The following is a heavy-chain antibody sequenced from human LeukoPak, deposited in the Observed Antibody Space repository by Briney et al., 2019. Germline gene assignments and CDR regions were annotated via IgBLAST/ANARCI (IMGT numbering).Heavy chain of an antibody. D-gene: IGHD3-9*01. CDR3: ARAVGSFDWLPLFDY. CDR1: GGSINNYY. CDR2: IYSSGST. J-gene: IGHJ4*02. V-gene: IGHV4-4*07. Sequence: SETLSLTCTVSGGSINNYYWSWIRQPAGKGLEWIGLIYSSGSTNYNPSLKSRVTISVDKSKNHFSLNLTSVTAADTAVYYCARAVGSFDWLPLFDYWGQGTLVTVSS.